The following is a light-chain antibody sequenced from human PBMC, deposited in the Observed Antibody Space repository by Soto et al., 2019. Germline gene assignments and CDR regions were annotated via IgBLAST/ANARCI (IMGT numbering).Light chain of an antibody. CDR2: DAS. V-gene: IGKV3-11*01. CDR1: QSISTY. CDR3: QQRRNWPPLT. J-gene: IGKJ4*01. Sequence: EVVLTQSPATLSLSPGERATLSFTASQSISTYLTWYQHKPGQAPRLLIYDASRRAPGIPTRFSGSGSGTAFTLPSSSLEPEDFAVYYCQQRRNWPPLTFGGGTKVEIK.